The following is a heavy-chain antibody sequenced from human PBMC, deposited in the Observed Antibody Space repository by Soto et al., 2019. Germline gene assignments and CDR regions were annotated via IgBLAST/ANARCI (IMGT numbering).Heavy chain of an antibody. CDR2: ISNDGSNK. CDR1: GFTFSNYG. V-gene: IGHV3-30*18. D-gene: IGHD3-22*01. J-gene: IGHJ4*02. Sequence: QVQLVESGGGVVQPGRSLRLSCAASGFTFSNYGMHWVRQAPGKGLEWVAVISNDGSNKYYADSVKGRFTISRDNSKNTLYLQMNRLRAEDTAVYYGVKEWVYASSGWSCDYWGQGAVVTVSS. CDR3: VKEWVYASSGWSCDY.